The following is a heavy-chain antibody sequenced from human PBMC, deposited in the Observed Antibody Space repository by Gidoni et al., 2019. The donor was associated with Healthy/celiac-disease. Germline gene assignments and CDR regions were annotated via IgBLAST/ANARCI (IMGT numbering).Heavy chain of an antibody. Sequence: QLQLQESGPGLVKPSETLSLTCTVSGGSISSSSYYWGWIRQPPGKGLEWIGSIYYSGSTYYNPSLKSRVTISVGTSKNQFSLKLSSVTAADTAVYYCADGLWEYYGSGSYYDWGQGTLVTVSS. J-gene: IGHJ4*02. CDR1: GGSISSSSYY. D-gene: IGHD3-10*01. CDR2: IYYSGST. CDR3: ADGLWEYYGSGSYYD. V-gene: IGHV4-39*01.